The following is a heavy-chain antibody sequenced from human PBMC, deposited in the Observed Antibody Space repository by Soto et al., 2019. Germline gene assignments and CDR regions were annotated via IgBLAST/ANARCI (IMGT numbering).Heavy chain of an antibody. CDR1: GFTFSSYA. D-gene: IGHD3-16*01. J-gene: IGHJ4*02. V-gene: IGHV3-23*01. Sequence: LSPTCAASGFTFSSYAMSWVRQAPGKGLEWVSAISGSGGSTYYADSVKGRFTISRDNSKNTLYLQMNSLRAEDTAVYYCANRMGELGDYWGQGTLVTVSS. CDR3: ANRMGELGDY. CDR2: ISGSGGST.